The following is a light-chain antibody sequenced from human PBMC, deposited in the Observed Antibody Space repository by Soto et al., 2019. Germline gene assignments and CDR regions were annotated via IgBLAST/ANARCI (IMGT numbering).Light chain of an antibody. J-gene: IGLJ2*01. Sequence: SVLTQPASVSGSPGQSITIYCTGTGSDVGGYNYVSWYQQHPGEAPKVMIYDVSNRPSGVSNRFSGSKSGNTASLTISGLQAEDEADYYCSSYTSASTPLVFGGGTKVTVL. V-gene: IGLV2-14*01. CDR3: SSYTSASTPLV. CDR2: DVS. CDR1: GSDVGGYNY.